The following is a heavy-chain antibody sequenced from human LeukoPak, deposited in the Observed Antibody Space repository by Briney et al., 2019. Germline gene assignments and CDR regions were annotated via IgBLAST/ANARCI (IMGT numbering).Heavy chain of an antibody. V-gene: IGHV3-7*01. J-gene: IGHJ6*04. CDR1: GFTFGTYG. CDR2: IKSDGSEI. D-gene: IGHD3-10*02. CDR3: AELGITMIGGV. Sequence: QPGGSLRLSCAASGFTFGTYGMTWVRQTTGKGLQWLATIKSDGSEIYYLDSVKGRFTISRDNAKNSLYLQMNSLRAEDTAVYYCAELGITMIGGVWGKGTTVTISS.